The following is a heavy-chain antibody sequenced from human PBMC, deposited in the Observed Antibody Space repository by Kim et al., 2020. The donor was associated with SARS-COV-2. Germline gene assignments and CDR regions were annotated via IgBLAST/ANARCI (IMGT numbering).Heavy chain of an antibody. Sequence: ASVKVSCKASGYTFTSYAMNWVRQAPGQGLEWMGWINTNTGNPTYAQGFTGRFVFSLDTSVSTAYLQISSLKAEDTAVYYCARDMIQLWLPRLGMDVWGQGTTVTVSS. CDR1: GYTFTSYA. D-gene: IGHD5-18*01. CDR2: INTNTGNP. V-gene: IGHV7-4-1*02. CDR3: ARDMIQLWLPRLGMDV. J-gene: IGHJ6*02.